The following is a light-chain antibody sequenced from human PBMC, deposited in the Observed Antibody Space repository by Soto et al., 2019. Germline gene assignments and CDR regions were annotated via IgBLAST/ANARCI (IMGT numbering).Light chain of an antibody. V-gene: IGKV3-15*01. CDR1: ESVRSD. CDR2: SAS. Sequence: ERGMPQSPATLSVSPGQRVTLSCRASESVRSDLAWYRQKPGQAPRLLIYSASTRATGIPARFSGSGSGTDYTLTITRLQSEDFAVYYCQQYYMWPPVFGQGTKVDI. CDR3: QQYYMWPPV. J-gene: IGKJ1*01.